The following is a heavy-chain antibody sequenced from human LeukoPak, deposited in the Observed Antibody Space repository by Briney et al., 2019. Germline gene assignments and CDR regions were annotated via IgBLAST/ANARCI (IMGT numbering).Heavy chain of an antibody. CDR1: GSTFDDYA. Sequence: PGGSLRLSCAASGSTFDDYAMHWVRQAPGKGLEWVSGISWNSGSIGYADSVKGRFTISRDNAKNSLYLQMNSLRAEDTALYYCARVKSTKGELYGMDVWGQGTTVTVSS. CDR3: ARVKSTKGELYGMDV. CDR2: ISWNSGSI. V-gene: IGHV3-9*01. J-gene: IGHJ6*02. D-gene: IGHD1-26*01.